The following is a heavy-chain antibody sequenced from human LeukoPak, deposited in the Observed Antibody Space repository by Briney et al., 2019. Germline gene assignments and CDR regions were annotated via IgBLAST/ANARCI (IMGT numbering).Heavy chain of an antibody. Sequence: SETLSLTCTVSGGSISSYYWSWIRQSPRKGLECIGYIHYTGSTNYNPSLKSRVTISVETSKNQFSLKLKSVTAADTAVYYCARVTRYCSGGSCYSGWFDPWGQGTLVTVSS. J-gene: IGHJ5*02. D-gene: IGHD2-15*01. CDR2: IHYTGST. V-gene: IGHV4-59*01. CDR3: ARVTRYCSGGSCYSGWFDP. CDR1: GGSISSYY.